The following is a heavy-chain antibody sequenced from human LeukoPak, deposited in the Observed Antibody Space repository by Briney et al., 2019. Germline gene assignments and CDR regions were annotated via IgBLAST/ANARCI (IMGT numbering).Heavy chain of an antibody. CDR3: VQEGPRGLAFDI. Sequence: GGSLRLSCAASGFIFGNYWMTWVRQAPGKGLEWVANIKQDGREKYYVDSVKGRFTVSRDNPKNSLYLQMNSLRAEDTAVYYCVQEGPRGLAFDIWGQGTKVTVSS. CDR1: GFIFGNYW. V-gene: IGHV3-7*03. CDR2: IKQDGREK. J-gene: IGHJ3*02.